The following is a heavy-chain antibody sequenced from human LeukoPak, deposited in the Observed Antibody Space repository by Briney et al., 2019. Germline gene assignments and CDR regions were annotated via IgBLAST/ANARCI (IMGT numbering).Heavy chain of an antibody. CDR3: ARDILGWNDVDYFDY. J-gene: IGHJ4*02. CDR2: ISSSGSTI. CDR1: GFTFSSYE. Sequence: GGSLRLSCAASGFTFSSYEMNWVRQAPGKGLEWVSYISSSGSTIYYADSVKGRFTISRDNAKNSLYLQMNSLRAEETAVYYCARDILGWNDVDYFDYWGQGTLVTVSS. V-gene: IGHV3-48*03. D-gene: IGHD1-1*01.